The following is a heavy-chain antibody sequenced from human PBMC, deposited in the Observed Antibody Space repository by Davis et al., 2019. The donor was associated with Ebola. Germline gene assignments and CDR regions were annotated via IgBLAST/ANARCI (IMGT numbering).Heavy chain of an antibody. Sequence: PGGSLRLSCAASGFTFSSYAMHWVRQAPGKGLEWVAVISYDGSNKYYADSVKGRFTISRDNSKNTLYLQMNSLRAEDTAVYYCARDGRILFDYWGQGTLVTVSS. CDR2: ISYDGSNK. J-gene: IGHJ4*02. V-gene: IGHV3-30-3*01. D-gene: IGHD2-15*01. CDR3: ARDGRILFDY. CDR1: GFTFSSYA.